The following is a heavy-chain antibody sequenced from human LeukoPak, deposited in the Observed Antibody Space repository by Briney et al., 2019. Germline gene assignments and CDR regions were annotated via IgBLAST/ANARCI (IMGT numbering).Heavy chain of an antibody. CDR1: GFTFSSYS. D-gene: IGHD1-14*01. J-gene: IGHJ4*02. CDR3: ARGYDYFDY. V-gene: IGHV3-21*01. CDR2: ISSSSSSYI. Sequence: GGSLRLSCAASGFTFSSYSMNWVRQAPGKGLEWVGSISSSSSSYIYHADSVKGRFTISRDNAKNSLYLQMNSLRGEDTAVYYCARGYDYFDYWGQGTLVTVSS.